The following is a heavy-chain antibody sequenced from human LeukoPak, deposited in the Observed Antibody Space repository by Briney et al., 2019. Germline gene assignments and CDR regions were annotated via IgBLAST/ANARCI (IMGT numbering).Heavy chain of an antibody. CDR1: GFTFSTYG. V-gene: IGHV3-33*01. Sequence: PGGSLRLSCAASGFTFSTYGMHWVRQAPGKGLEGVAVIWYDGSNKYCADSVKGRFTISRDNSKNTLYLQMNSLRAEDTAVYYCARGIESRYYFDYWGQGTLVTVSS. J-gene: IGHJ4*02. CDR2: IWYDGSNK. CDR3: ARGIESRYYFDY. D-gene: IGHD2-15*01.